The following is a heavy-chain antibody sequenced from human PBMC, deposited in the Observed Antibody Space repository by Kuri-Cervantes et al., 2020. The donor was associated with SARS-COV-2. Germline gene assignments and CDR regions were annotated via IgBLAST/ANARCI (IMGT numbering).Heavy chain of an antibody. V-gene: IGHV3-53*01. CDR3: ARDKRSLDFWSGYYSTRTRYWYFDL. D-gene: IGHD3-3*01. Sequence: GVLKISCADSGFTFSSYSMNWVRQAPGKGLEWVSVIYSGGSTYYADSVKGRFTISRDNSKNTLYLQMNSLRAEDTAVYYCARDKRSLDFWSGYYSTRTRYWYFDLWGRGTLVTVSS. CDR1: GFTFSSYS. CDR2: IYSGGST. J-gene: IGHJ2*01.